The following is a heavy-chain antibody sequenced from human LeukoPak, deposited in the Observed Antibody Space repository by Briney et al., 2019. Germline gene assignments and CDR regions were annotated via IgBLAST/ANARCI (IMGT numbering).Heavy chain of an antibody. Sequence: PGGSLRLSCTASGITFSGYWMSWVRQPPGKGLEWVANIKQAGSEKYYVDSVKGRFTISRDDAKKSVYLQMNSLRAEDTAVYYCARAPHGYDFWSGYSPNYYFDYWGQGTLVTVSS. D-gene: IGHD3-3*01. CDR3: ARAPHGYDFWSGYSPNYYFDY. CDR2: IKQAGSEK. CDR1: GITFSGYW. J-gene: IGHJ4*02. V-gene: IGHV3-7*01.